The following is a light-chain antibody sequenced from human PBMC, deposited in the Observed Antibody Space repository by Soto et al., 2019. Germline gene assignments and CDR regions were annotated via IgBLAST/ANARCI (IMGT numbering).Light chain of an antibody. V-gene: IGLV6-57*01. CDR3: QSYDTSNPLV. CDR2: EDN. CDR1: SGSIGSSY. Sequence: NFMLTQPHSVSESPGKTVTISCTRSSGSIGSSYVQWYQQRPGISPTPVIFEDNQRPTGVPVRFSGSIDSSSNSASLVISGLRTEDEADYYCQSYDTSNPLVFGGGTKLTVL. J-gene: IGLJ3*02.